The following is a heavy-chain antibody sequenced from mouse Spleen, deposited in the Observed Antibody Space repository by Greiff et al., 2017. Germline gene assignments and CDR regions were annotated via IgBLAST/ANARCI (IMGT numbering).Heavy chain of an antibody. CDR1: GFSLTSYG. CDR2: IWGDGST. CDR3: AKPEWFYAMDY. Sequence: VMLVESGPGLVAPSQSLSITCTVSGFSLTSYGVDWVRQSPGKGLEWLGVIWGDGSTNYHSALISRLSISKDNSKSQVFLKLNSLQTDDTATYYCAKPEWFYAMDYWGQGTSVTVSS. J-gene: IGHJ4*01. V-gene: IGHV2-3*01. D-gene: IGHD2-2*01.